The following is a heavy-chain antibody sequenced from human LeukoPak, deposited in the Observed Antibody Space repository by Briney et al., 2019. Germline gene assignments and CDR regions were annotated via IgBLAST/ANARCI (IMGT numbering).Heavy chain of an antibody. V-gene: IGHV3-74*01. J-gene: IGHJ4*02. Sequence: GGSLRLSCAASGFTFSNYWMHWVRQATGKGLVWVSRINTDGSTTTYADSVKGRFTISRDNAKNTLYLQMNSLRVEDTAVYYCARGRGGSYHYWGQGTLVTVSS. D-gene: IGHD1-26*01. CDR3: ARGRGGSYHY. CDR2: INTDGSTT. CDR1: GFTFSNYW.